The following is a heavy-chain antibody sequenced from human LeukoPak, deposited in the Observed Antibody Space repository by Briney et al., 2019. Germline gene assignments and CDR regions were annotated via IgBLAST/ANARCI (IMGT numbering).Heavy chain of an antibody. CDR3: ASDFWSGYYIY. CDR1: GFTFSNYG. J-gene: IGHJ4*02. V-gene: IGHV3-33*01. D-gene: IGHD3-3*01. CDR2: IWYDGSNQ. Sequence: PGRSLRLSYAASGFTFSNYGMHWVRQAPGKGLEWVAVIWYDGSNQYYADSVKGRFTVSRDNSKNTLYLQMNSLRAEDTAVYYCASDFWSGYYIYWGQGTLVTVSS.